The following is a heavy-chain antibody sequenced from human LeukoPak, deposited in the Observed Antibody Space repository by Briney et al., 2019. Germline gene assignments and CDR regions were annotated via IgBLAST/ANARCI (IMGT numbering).Heavy chain of an antibody. Sequence: GGSLRLYCAASGFTFSSYGMHWVRQAPGKGLEWVAFIRYDGSNKYYADSVKGRFTISRDNSKNTLYLQMNSLRAEDTAVYYCAKDNSPYYGSGRPIDYWGQGTLVTVSS. CDR1: GFTFSSYG. CDR2: IRYDGSNK. J-gene: IGHJ4*02. CDR3: AKDNSPYYGSGRPIDY. D-gene: IGHD3-10*01. V-gene: IGHV3-30*02.